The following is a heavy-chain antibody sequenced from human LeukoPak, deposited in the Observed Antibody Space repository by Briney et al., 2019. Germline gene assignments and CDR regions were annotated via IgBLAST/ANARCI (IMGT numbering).Heavy chain of an antibody. D-gene: IGHD5-12*01. CDR3: AYKSKDSGYDDDDYRYYMDV. V-gene: IGHV1-69*13. Sequence: GASVKVSCKASGGTFSSYAISWVRQAPGQGLEWMGGIIPIFGTANYAQKFQGRVTITADESTSTAYMELSSLRSEDTAVYYCAYKSKDSGYDDDDYRYYMDVWGKGTTVTISS. CDR1: GGTFSSYA. J-gene: IGHJ6*03. CDR2: IIPIFGTA.